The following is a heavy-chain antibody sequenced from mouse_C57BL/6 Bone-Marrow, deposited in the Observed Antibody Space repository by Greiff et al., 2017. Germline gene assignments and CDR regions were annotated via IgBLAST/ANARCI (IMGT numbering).Heavy chain of an antibody. V-gene: IGHV1-74*01. CDR3: AILVLRLRRLYYFAMDC. CDR2: IHPSDSDT. CDR1: GYTFTSYW. Sequence: QVQLQQPGAELVKPGASVKVSCKASGYTFTSYWMHWVKQRPGQGLEWIGRIHPSDSDTNYNQKFKGKATLTVDKSSSTAYIQLSSRTSEDSAVYYCAILVLRLRRLYYFAMDCWGQVASVSVSS. D-gene: IGHD2-2*01. J-gene: IGHJ4*01.